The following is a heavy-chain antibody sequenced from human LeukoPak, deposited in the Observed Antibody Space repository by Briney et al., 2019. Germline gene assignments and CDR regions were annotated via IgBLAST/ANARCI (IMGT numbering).Heavy chain of an antibody. Sequence: PGGSLRLSCAASGFTFSSYAMSWVRQVPGKGLEWVSNINWNGATTNYADSVKGRFTISRDNAKNSLYLQMNSLRAEDTAFYYCARLKINHGWKGGMDYWGQGTLVTVSS. D-gene: IGHD1-1*01. J-gene: IGHJ4*02. CDR3: ARLKINHGWKGGMDY. CDR1: GFTFSSYA. V-gene: IGHV3-20*04. CDR2: INWNGATT.